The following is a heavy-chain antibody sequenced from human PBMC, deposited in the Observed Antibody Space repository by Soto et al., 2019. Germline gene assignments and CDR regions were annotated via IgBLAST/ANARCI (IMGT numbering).Heavy chain of an antibody. V-gene: IGHV4-31*03. CDR1: GGSIVTVGQY. D-gene: IGHD1-1*01. CDR3: ARATGTLRSRNCDY. CDR2: IYHTGST. J-gene: IGHJ4*02. Sequence: PSKTLWLTCSVFGGSIVTVGQYWTWIRQPPGKGLEWIGSIYHTGSTYYSKSLRSRLTMSVDTSKSQFSLRLSSVTAADTAVYYCARATGTLRSRNCDYWGQGSLVTVSS.